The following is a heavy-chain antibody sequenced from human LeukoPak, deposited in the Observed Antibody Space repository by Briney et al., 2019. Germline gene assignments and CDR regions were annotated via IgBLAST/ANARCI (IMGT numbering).Heavy chain of an antibody. D-gene: IGHD3-10*01. Sequence: GSLRLSCAASGFTFSSYAMGWVRQAPGKGLEWVSAISGSGGSTYYADSVKGRFTISRDNCKNTLYLQMNSLRAEDTAVYYCAKLEGSYYGSGSYYKTNDAFDIWGQGTMVTVSS. CDR2: ISGSGGST. CDR1: GFTFSSYA. V-gene: IGHV3-23*01. J-gene: IGHJ3*02. CDR3: AKLEGSYYGSGSYYKTNDAFDI.